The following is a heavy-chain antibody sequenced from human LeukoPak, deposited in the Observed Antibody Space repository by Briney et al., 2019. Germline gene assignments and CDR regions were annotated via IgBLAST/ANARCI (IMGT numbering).Heavy chain of an antibody. J-gene: IGHJ5*02. Sequence: PSETLSLTCTVSRDSINTSTYYWGWIRQPPRKGLEWIATIYYTGDTYYNPSLQSRVTISVDTSKNQFTLKLNSVTAADTAMYFCARVRFLDWLPRLAYNWFDLWGQGTLVTVSS. CDR3: ARVRFLDWLPRLAYNWFDL. CDR2: IYYTGDT. V-gene: IGHV4-39*06. CDR1: RDSINTSTYY. D-gene: IGHD3/OR15-3a*01.